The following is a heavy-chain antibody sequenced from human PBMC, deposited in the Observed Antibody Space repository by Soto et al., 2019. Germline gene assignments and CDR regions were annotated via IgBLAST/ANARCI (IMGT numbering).Heavy chain of an antibody. CDR3: ARHVGATPPPHFDY. CDR1: GYSFTSYW. CDR2: IDPSDSYT. D-gene: IGHD1-26*01. V-gene: IGHV5-10-1*01. Sequence: PVESLKISCKGSGYSFTSYWISWLRQMPVKGLEWIGRIDPSDSYTNYSPSFQGHVTISADKSIGTAYLQWSSLKASDTAMYYCARHVGATPPPHFDYWGQGTLVTVSS. J-gene: IGHJ4*02.